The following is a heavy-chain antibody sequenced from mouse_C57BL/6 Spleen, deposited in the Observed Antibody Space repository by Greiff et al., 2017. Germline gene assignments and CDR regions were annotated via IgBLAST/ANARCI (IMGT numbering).Heavy chain of an antibody. CDR2: ISDGGSYT. J-gene: IGHJ2*01. Sequence: EVKVVESGGGLVKPGGSLKLSCAASGFTFSSYAMSWVRQTPEKRLEWVATISDGGSYTYYPDNVKGRFTISRDNAKNNLYLQMSHLKSEDTAMYYCARDGGNVFDYWGQGTTLTVSS. CDR1: GFTFSSYA. V-gene: IGHV5-4*01. D-gene: IGHD2-1*01. CDR3: ARDGGNVFDY.